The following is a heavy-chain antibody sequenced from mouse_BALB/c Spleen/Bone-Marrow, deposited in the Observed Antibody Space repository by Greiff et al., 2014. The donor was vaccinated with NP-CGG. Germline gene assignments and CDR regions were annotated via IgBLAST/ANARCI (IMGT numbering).Heavy chain of an antibody. CDR3: ARSLYGFDWYFDV. CDR1: GYTFTSYV. J-gene: IGHJ1*01. CDR2: INPYNDGT. Sequence: EVQLQQSGPELVKPGASLKMSCKASGYTFTSYVMHWVKQKPGQGLEWIGNINPYNDGTKYNEKFKGKATLTSDKFSSTAYMELGSLTSEDSAVYYCARSLYGFDWYFDVWGAGTTVTVSS. D-gene: IGHD2-2*01. V-gene: IGHV1-14*01.